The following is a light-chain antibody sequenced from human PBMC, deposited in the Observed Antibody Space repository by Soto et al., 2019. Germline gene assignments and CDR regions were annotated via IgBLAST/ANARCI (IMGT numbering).Light chain of an antibody. Sequence: DIPMTQSPSSLSASFGDRVTMTCRASQGIGIYLAWFQQRPGNTPKLLIYAASTLQSGVPSRFSGSGSGTDFTLTISSLQPEDVATYYCQKYNSAPLPFGGGTRVEIK. CDR1: QGIGIY. V-gene: IGKV1-27*01. CDR3: QKYNSAPLP. J-gene: IGKJ4*01. CDR2: AAS.